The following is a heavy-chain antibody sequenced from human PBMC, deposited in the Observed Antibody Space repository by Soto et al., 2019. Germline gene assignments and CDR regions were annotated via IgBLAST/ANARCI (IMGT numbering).Heavy chain of an antibody. Sequence: SVKVSSKASGYTFTSYYMLCVRQAPGHRLEWLGISNRSVGSTSYAQKLQGNVTMTRDTSTITVYMELGSLRSEDMDVYDCARELEYSSVRCFDPWGQGTLVTVSS. D-gene: IGHD6-19*01. J-gene: IGHJ5*02. CDR3: ARELEYSSVRCFDP. CDR1: GYTFTSYY. CDR2: SNRSVGST. V-gene: IGHV1-46*01.